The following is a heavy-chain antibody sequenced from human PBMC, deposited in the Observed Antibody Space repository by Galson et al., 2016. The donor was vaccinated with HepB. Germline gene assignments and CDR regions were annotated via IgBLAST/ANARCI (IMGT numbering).Heavy chain of an antibody. V-gene: IGHV3-53*01. D-gene: IGHD3-10*01. CDR1: GFTVGSNY. CDR2: IYSGDST. CDR3: AKDYRPYYYGSGRSPFDY. J-gene: IGHJ4*02. Sequence: SLRLSCAASGFTVGSNYMSWVRQAPGKGLEWVSVIYSGDSTYYADSVKGRFTISRDNSKNTLYLQMNSLRAEDTAVYYCAKDYRPYYYGSGRSPFDYWGQGTLVTVSS.